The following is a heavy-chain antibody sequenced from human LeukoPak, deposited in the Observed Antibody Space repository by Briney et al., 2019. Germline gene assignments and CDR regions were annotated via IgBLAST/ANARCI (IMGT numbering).Heavy chain of an antibody. CDR2: INSDASST. V-gene: IGHV3-74*01. Sequence: QPGGPLRLSCAASRFTFSSYWMHWVRQAPGKGLVWVSRINSDASSTTYADSVKGRFTISRDNAKNTLYLQMNSLRAEDTAVYYCARIGVGGTTRGLYYFDYWGQGTLVTVSS. CDR3: ARIGVGGTTRGLYYFDY. CDR1: RFTFSSYW. J-gene: IGHJ4*02. D-gene: IGHD1-26*01.